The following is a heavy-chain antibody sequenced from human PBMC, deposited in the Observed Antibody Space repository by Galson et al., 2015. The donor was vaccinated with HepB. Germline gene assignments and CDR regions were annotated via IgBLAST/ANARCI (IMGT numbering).Heavy chain of an antibody. CDR2: ISTYNGNK. CDR3: ARAPCGGDCYGEY. V-gene: IGHV1-18*04. CDR1: GYIFTRYG. D-gene: IGHD2-21*02. J-gene: IGHJ4*02. Sequence: SVKVSCKASGYIFTRYGISWVRQAPGQGLEWMGSISTYNGNKKHAQKFQDRVIMTTDTSTTTAHMELRSLRFDDTAVYFCARAPCGGDCYGEYWGQGTLVTVSA.